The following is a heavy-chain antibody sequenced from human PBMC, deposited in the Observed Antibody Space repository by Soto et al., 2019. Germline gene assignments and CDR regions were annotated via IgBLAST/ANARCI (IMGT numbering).Heavy chain of an antibody. Sequence: GGSLGLSCAASGFTFSNYAMHWVRQAPGKGLEWVAVISYDGTNKYYADSVKGRFTLSRDNSKNTLYLQMNSLRAEDTAVYYCARVIAADYYFDYWGQGTLVTVSS. CDR2: ISYDGTNK. CDR3: ARVIAADYYFDY. CDR1: GFTFSNYA. D-gene: IGHD6-13*01. V-gene: IGHV3-30-3*01. J-gene: IGHJ4*02.